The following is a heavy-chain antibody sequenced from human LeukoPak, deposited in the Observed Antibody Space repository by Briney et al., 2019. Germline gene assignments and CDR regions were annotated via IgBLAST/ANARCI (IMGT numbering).Heavy chain of an antibody. D-gene: IGHD6-25*01. CDR3: ARGGRAAAVYYYYYGMDV. J-gene: IGHJ6*02. CDR1: GFTFSSYG. Sequence: PGRSLRLSCAVSGFTFSSYGMHWVRQAPGKGLEWVAVISYDGSNKYYADSVKGRFTISRDNSKNTLYLQMNSLRAEDTALYHCARGGRAAAVYYYYYGMDVWGQGTTVTVSS. V-gene: IGHV3-30*03. CDR2: ISYDGSNK.